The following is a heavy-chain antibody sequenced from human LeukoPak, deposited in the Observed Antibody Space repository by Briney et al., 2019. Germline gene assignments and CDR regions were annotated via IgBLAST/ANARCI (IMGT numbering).Heavy chain of an antibody. CDR1: GGSISGYY. J-gene: IGHJ4*02. CDR3: ARGGYASGWYLDY. D-gene: IGHD6-19*01. CDR2: IYYTGST. V-gene: IGHV4-59*01. Sequence: SETLSLTCTVSGGSISGYYWNWIRQPPGKGLEWIGYIYYTGSTNYNPSLKSRVTISVDTSKNQFSLKLSSVTATDTAVYYCARGGYASGWYLDYWGQGTLVTVSP.